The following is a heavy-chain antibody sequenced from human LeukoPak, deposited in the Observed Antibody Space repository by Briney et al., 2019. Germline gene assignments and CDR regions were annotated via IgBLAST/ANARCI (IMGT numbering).Heavy chain of an antibody. Sequence: GESLKISCVGSGYSFTNYWIGWVRQMPGKGLEWMGIIYPGDSDTRYGPSFQGHVTISADKSISTAYLQWNSLKASDTAMYYCARPHDYGDFGDAFDIWGQGTLVTVSS. V-gene: IGHV5-51*01. CDR3: ARPHDYGDFGDAFDI. CDR1: GYSFTNYW. CDR2: IYPGDSDT. D-gene: IGHD4-17*01. J-gene: IGHJ3*02.